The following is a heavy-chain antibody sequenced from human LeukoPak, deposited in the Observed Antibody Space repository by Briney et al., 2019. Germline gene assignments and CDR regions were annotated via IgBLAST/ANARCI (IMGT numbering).Heavy chain of an antibody. Sequence: ASVKVSCKASGYTFTSYYMHWVRQAPGQGLEWMGIISPSGGSTSYARKLQGRVTMTRDMSTNTVYMELSGLRSEDTAVYYCARRIVGATNPAFDYWGQGTLVTVSS. J-gene: IGHJ4*02. CDR3: ARRIVGATNPAFDY. CDR1: GYTFTSYY. CDR2: ISPSGGST. D-gene: IGHD1-26*01. V-gene: IGHV1-46*01.